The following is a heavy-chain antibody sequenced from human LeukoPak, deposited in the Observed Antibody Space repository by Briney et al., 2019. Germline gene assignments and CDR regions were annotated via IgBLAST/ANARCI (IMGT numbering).Heavy chain of an antibody. J-gene: IGHJ4*02. Sequence: GGSLRLSCAASGFTFRDYYMSWIRQAPGKGLEWVSFISSSSHDSYTNYAESVRGRFGISRDDGQNSLYLQMNSLRAEDTALYYCATLRDYAWTHWGQGTLVTVSS. CDR3: ATLRDYAWTH. CDR1: GFTFRDYY. V-gene: IGHV3-11*06. D-gene: IGHD4-17*01. CDR2: ISSSSHDSYT.